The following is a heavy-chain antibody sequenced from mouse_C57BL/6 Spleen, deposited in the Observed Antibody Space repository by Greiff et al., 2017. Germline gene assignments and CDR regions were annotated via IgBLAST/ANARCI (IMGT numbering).Heavy chain of an antibody. V-gene: IGHV1-66*01. J-gene: IGHJ2*01. Sequence: QVQLQQSGPELVKPGASVKISCKASGYSFTSYYIHWVKQRPGQGLEWIGWIYPGSGNPKYNEKFKGKATLTADTSSSTAYMQLSSLTSEDSAVYYCARGDYYGSSYLDYWGQGTTLTVSS. CDR1: GYSFTSYY. CDR3: ARGDYYGSSYLDY. D-gene: IGHD1-1*01. CDR2: IYPGSGNP.